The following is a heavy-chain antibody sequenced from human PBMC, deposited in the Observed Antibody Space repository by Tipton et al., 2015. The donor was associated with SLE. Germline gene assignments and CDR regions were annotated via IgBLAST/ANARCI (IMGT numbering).Heavy chain of an antibody. J-gene: IGHJ6*02. D-gene: IGHD3-10*01. Sequence: SLRLSCAASGFTFSSYAMHWVRQAPGKGLEWVSGISWKSDDIGYADSVRGRFTISRYNAKNSLYLQMNSLGVDDTALYYCAKGSFRYYGSGGYVWYSHQLGMDVWGQWTTVTVSS. V-gene: IGHV3-9*01. CDR3: AKGSFRYYGSGGYVWYSHQLGMDV. CDR1: GFTFSSYA. CDR2: ISWKSDDI.